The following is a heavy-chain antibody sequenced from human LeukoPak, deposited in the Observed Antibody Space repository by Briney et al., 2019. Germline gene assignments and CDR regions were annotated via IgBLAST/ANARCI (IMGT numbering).Heavy chain of an antibody. CDR1: GGSISSYY. D-gene: IGHD6-19*01. V-gene: IGHV4-4*07. J-gene: IGHJ5*02. CDR3: AREGSGWYEWGRYNWFDP. Sequence: SETLSPTCTVSGGSISSYYWSWIRQPAGKGLEWIGRIYTSGSTNYNPSLKSRVTMSVDTSKNQFSLKLSSVTAADTAVYYCAREGSGWYEWGRYNWFDPWGQGTLVTVSS. CDR2: IYTSGST.